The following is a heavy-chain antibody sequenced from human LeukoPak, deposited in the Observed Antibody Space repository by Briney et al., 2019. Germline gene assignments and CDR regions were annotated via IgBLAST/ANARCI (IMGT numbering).Heavy chain of an antibody. CDR2: IYYSGST. V-gene: IGHV4-59*01. CDR3: ARAQGYNWFDP. Sequence: SETLSLTCTVSGGSISSYYWSWIRQPPGKGLEWLGYIYYSGSTNYNPSLKSRVPISIDRSKNQFSLKLTSVTAADTAVYYCARAQGYNWFDPWGQGTLVTVSS. CDR1: GGSISSYY. J-gene: IGHJ5*02.